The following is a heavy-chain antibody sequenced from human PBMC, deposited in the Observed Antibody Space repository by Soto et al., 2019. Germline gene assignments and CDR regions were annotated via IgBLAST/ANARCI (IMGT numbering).Heavy chain of an antibody. Sequence: EVQLLESGGGLVKPGGSLRLSCAASGFAFGRYALSWVRQAPGKGLEWVSAMGGSVDSKSYADSVKGRFTISRDDPKNTLFLEMNSLRPEDTAIYFCARYQISGWYDNWGQGTLVTVSS. CDR2: MGGSVDSK. CDR1: GFAFGRYA. D-gene: IGHD6-19*01. CDR3: ARYQISGWYDN. J-gene: IGHJ5*02. V-gene: IGHV3-23*01.